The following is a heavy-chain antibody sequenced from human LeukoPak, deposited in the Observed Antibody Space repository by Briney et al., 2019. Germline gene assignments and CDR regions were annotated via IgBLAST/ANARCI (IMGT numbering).Heavy chain of an antibody. CDR2: IYYSGST. Sequence: TSETLSLTCTVSGGSISSGDYYWSWIRQPPGKGLEWIGYIYYSGSTYYNPSLKSRVTISVDTSKNQFSLKLSSVTAADTAVYYCARHDHGSYPIYLDYWGQGTLVTVSS. CDR1: GGSISSGDYY. V-gene: IGHV4-30-4*01. CDR3: ARHDHGSYPIYLDY. D-gene: IGHD1-26*01. J-gene: IGHJ4*02.